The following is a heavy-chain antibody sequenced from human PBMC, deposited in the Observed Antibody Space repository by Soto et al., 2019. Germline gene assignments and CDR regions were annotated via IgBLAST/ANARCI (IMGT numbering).Heavy chain of an antibody. CDR3: ANALTDGPTHWFDP. J-gene: IGHJ5*02. D-gene: IGHD7-27*01. CDR2: INPSGGST. V-gene: IGHV1-46*01. CDR1: GYTFTSYY. Sequence: ASVKVSCKASGYTFTSYYMHWVRQAPGQGLEWMGIINPSGGSTSYAQKFQGRVTMTRDTSTSTAYMELRSLRSDDTAVYYCANALTDGPTHWFDPWGQGTLVTVSS.